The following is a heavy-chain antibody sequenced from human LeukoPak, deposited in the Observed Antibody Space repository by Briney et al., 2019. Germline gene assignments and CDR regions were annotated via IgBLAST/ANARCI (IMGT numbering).Heavy chain of an antibody. Sequence: PGGSLRLSCAASGFTFSNTWMSWVRQPPGKGLEWVANIKQDGSEKYYVDSVKGRFTISRDNAKNSLYLQMNSLRAEDTAVYYCARGTIAAAGYYYFDYWGHGTQVTVSS. CDR1: GFTFSNTW. D-gene: IGHD6-13*01. V-gene: IGHV3-7*04. CDR3: ARGTIAAAGYYYFDY. CDR2: IKQDGSEK. J-gene: IGHJ4*01.